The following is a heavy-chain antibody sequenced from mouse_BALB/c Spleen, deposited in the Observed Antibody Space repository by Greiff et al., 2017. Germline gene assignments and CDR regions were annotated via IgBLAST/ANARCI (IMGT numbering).Heavy chain of an antibody. CDR3: ARRDANPYWYFDV. J-gene: IGHJ1*01. CDR2: ISYSGST. CDR1: GDSITSGY. D-gene: IGHD3-3*01. Sequence: DVHLVESGPSLVKPSQTLSLTCSVTGDSITSGYWNWIRKFPGNKLEYMGYISYSGSTYYNPSLKSRISITRDTSKNQYYLQLNSVTTEDTATYYCARRDANPYWYFDVWGAGTTVTVSS. V-gene: IGHV3-8*02.